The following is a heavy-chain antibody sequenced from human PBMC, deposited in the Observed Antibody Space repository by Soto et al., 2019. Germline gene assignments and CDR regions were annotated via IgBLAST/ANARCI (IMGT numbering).Heavy chain of an antibody. J-gene: IGHJ3*01. Sequence: QVQLVESGGDVVQSGRSLTLSCSASAFTFSSYAMHWVRQVPGKGLEWVAVIWFDESNKYYTDSVKGRFAISRDNSKNTLYLQMNSLRAEDTAVYYCARSYFENDAFDVWGQGTLVTVSS. D-gene: IGHD2-8*01. CDR2: IWFDESNK. CDR3: ARSYFENDAFDV. CDR1: AFTFSSYA. V-gene: IGHV3-33*01.